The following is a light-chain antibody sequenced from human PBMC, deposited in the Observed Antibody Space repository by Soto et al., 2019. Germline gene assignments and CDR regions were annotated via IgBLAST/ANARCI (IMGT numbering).Light chain of an antibody. J-gene: IGKJ1*01. CDR2: AAS. V-gene: IGKV1-6*01. CDR1: QDIRNT. CDR3: LQYYNFSWT. Sequence: AIQMTQSPSSLSASVGGRVAISCRASQDIRNTLAWYQQKPGEAPKLLIFAASNLQSGVPSRFSGSGSVTDFTLAITGLQPEDFATYYCLQYYNFSWTFGQGTKVDI.